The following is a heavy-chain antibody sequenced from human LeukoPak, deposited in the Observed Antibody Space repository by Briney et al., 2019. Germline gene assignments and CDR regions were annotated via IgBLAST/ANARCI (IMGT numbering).Heavy chain of an antibody. CDR2: IVGSGDIT. CDR3: AKGISSISTSLDY. J-gene: IGHJ4*02. Sequence: GGSLRLSCAASGFTFSNYAVSWVRQAPGKGLEWVSAIVGSGDITYYADSVRGRFTISRDNSKNILSLQMSSLRVGDSAIYFCAKGISSISTSLDYWGQGTLVTVSS. CDR1: GFTFSNYA. D-gene: IGHD6-6*01. V-gene: IGHV3-23*01.